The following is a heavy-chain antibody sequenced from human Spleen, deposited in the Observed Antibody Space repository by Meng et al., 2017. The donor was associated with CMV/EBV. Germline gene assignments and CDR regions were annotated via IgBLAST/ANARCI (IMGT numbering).Heavy chain of an antibody. CDR2: ISGSGDVT. V-gene: IGHV3-23*01. CDR1: GFTFNSYG. CDR3: AKRGPGGTATTPHYYYGMDV. D-gene: IGHD4-17*01. Sequence: GGSLRLSCAASGFTFNSYGMSWVRQAPGEGLEWVSAISGSGDVTYYRDSVKGRFTISRDNSKNTLYVQMNSLRPEDTAVYYCAKRGPGGTATTPHYYYGMDVWGQGTTVTVSS. J-gene: IGHJ6*02.